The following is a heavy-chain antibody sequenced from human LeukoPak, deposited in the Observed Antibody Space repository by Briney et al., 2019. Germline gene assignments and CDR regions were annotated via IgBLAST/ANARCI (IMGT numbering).Heavy chain of an antibody. V-gene: IGHV1-24*01. Sequence: GASVKVSCKVSGYTLTELSMHWVRQAPGKGLEWMGGFDPEDGETIYAQKFQGRVTMTEDTSTDTAYMELSSVRSEDTAVYYCAATSITMIVVVVQFDYWGQGTLVTVSS. CDR1: GYTLTELS. D-gene: IGHD3-22*01. CDR3: AATSITMIVVVVQFDY. CDR2: FDPEDGET. J-gene: IGHJ4*02.